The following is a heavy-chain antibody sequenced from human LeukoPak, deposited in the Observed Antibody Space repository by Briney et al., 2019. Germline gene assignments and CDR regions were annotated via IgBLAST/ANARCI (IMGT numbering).Heavy chain of an antibody. V-gene: IGHV7-4-1*02. CDR3: ARGPPGIAVAGPPDY. Sequence: ASVKVSCKASGYTFTSYAMNWVRQAPGQGLEWMGWINTNTGNPTYAQGFTGRFVFSLDTSVSTAYLQISSLKAEDTAVYYCARGPPGIAVAGPPDYWGQGTLVTVSS. J-gene: IGHJ4*02. CDR2: INTNTGNP. D-gene: IGHD6-19*01. CDR1: GYTFTSYA.